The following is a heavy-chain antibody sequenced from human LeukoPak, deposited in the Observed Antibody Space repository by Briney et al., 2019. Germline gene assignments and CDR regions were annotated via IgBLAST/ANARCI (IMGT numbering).Heavy chain of an antibody. J-gene: IGHJ1*01. CDR1: GYIFTDYY. CDR2: INPSGGST. V-gene: IGHV1-46*01. CDR3: ARYGLVATSVLCFQY. D-gene: IGHD6-19*01. Sequence: GASVTVSFTSSGYIFTDYYIHWVRQAPGQGLEGMGLINPSGGSTTYAQKFQGRVTVTRDTSTSTVYMELSSLRSEDTAVYYCARYGLVATSVLCFQYWGQGTLVTVSS.